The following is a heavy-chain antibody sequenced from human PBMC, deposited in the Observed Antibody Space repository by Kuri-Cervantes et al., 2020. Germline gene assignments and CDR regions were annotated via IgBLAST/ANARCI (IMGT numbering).Heavy chain of an antibody. CDR3: ARASGYSSGWYPSNWFDP. D-gene: IGHD6-19*01. J-gene: IGHJ5*02. Sequence: ASVKVSCKASGYTFTSYGISWVRQAPGQGLEWMGWISAYNGNTGYAQKFQGRVTMTRNTSISTAYMELSSLRSEDTAVYYCARASGYSSGWYPSNWFDPWGQGTLVTVSS. CDR2: ISAYNGNT. V-gene: IGHV1-8*02. CDR1: GYTFTSYG.